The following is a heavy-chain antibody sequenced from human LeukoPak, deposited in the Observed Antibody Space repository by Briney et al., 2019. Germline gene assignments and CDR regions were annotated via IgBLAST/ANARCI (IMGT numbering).Heavy chain of an antibody. J-gene: IGHJ4*02. CDR2: ITESGHST. CDR1: GFGFSRYA. CDR3: AKGFACAEDRCYGLDS. D-gene: IGHD4/OR15-4a*01. Sequence: GGSLRLSCAASGFGFSRYAMTWVRQAPGKGLEWVSLITESGHSTYYTKSVKGRFTISRDNSKNTLFLQMNSLGVEDAALYFCAKGFACAEDRCYGLDSWGQGILVIVSS. V-gene: IGHV3-23*01.